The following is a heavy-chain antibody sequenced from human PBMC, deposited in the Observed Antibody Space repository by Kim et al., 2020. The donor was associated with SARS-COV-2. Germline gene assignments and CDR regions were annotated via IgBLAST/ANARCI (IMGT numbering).Heavy chain of an antibody. CDR3: ARGRRTFHYSDSSGHYYFDY. D-gene: IGHD3-22*01. V-gene: IGHV3-72*01. J-gene: IGHJ4*02. CDR1: GFTFSDHY. CDR2: TRHKANSYTT. Sequence: GGSLRLSCAASGFTFSDHYMDWVRQAPGKGLEWVGRTRHKANSYTTQYAASVKGRFTISRDDSKNSLFLQMNSLKTEDTAVYYCARGRRTFHYSDSSGHYYFDYWGQGTLVTVSS.